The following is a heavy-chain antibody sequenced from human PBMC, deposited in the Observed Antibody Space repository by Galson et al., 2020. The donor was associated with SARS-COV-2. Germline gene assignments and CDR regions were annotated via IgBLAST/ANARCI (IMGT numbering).Heavy chain of an antibody. CDR2: IIPILGIA. D-gene: IGHD1-7*01. Sequence: SVKVSCKASGGTFSSYAISWVRQAPGQGLEWMGGIIPILGIANYAQKFQGRVTITADKSTSTAYMELSSLRSEDTAVYYCASSRWNYAPIYYYYYYMDVWGKGTTVTVSS. CDR1: GGTFSSYA. J-gene: IGHJ6*03. V-gene: IGHV1-69*10. CDR3: ASSRWNYAPIYYYYYYMDV.